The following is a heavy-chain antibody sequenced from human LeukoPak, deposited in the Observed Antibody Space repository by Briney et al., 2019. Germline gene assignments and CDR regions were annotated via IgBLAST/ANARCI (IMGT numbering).Heavy chain of an antibody. CDR2: IEPDGSDE. J-gene: IGHJ4*02. CDR3: AKDLMKYSSSSGGDYFDY. D-gene: IGHD6-6*01. V-gene: IGHV3-7*03. CDR1: GFFFSNYW. Sequence: GGSLRLSCAASGFFFSNYWMSWVRQAPGKGLEWVANIEPDGSDEYYVDSVKGRFTISRDNSKNTLYLQMNSLRAGDTAVYYCAKDLMKYSSSSGGDYFDYWGQGTLVTVSS.